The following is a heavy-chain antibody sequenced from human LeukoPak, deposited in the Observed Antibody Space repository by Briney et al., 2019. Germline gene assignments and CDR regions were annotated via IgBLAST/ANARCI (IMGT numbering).Heavy chain of an antibody. D-gene: IGHD3-3*01. J-gene: IGHJ4*02. Sequence: GGSLRLSCAASGFTFRSYGMHWVRQAPGKGMEWVAFIRYDGSNKYYADSVKGRFTISRDNSKNTLYLQMGSLRAEDMAVHYCARDRRGFWSGYDYWGQGTLVTVSS. CDR3: ARDRRGFWSGYDY. V-gene: IGHV3-30*02. CDR1: GFTFRSYG. CDR2: IRYDGSNK.